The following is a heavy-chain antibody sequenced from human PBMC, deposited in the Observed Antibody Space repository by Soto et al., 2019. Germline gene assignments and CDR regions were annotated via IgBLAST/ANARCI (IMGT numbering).Heavy chain of an antibody. CDR3: TLGSWSAETFDI. Sequence: QLQLVQSGAEVKKPGSSVKVSCKASGGTFSTYTIICVRQSPGQGLEWMGRILPMLYLTNSAQRFKGRVTITADKSTSTAYLELSSLRSEATAVYYCTLGSWSAETFDIWGRGTMVSVSS. V-gene: IGHV1-69*02. CDR1: GGTFSTYT. CDR2: ILPMLYLT. D-gene: IGHD6-13*01. J-gene: IGHJ3*02.